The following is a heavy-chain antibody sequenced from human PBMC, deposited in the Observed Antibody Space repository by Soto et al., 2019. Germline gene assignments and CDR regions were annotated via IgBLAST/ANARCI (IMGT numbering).Heavy chain of an antibody. J-gene: IGHJ4*02. CDR1: VGSISSYY. D-gene: IGHD1-26*01. CDR2: MYYSGST. Sequence: SGTLSLTCTVSVGSISSYYWSWIRQPPGKGLEWIGYMYYSGSTNYNPSLKSRVTISVDTSKNQFSLKLSSVTAADTAVYYCARRYGSAIDYWGQGTLVTVSS. V-gene: IGHV4-59*08. CDR3: ARRYGSAIDY.